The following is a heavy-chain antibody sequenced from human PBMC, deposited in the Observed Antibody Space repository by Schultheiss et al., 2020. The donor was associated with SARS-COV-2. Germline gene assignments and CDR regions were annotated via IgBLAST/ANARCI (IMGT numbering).Heavy chain of an antibody. Sequence: GGSLRLSCAASGFTFSSHVMHWVRQAPGKGLDWVASIFYDGSYKYYADSVKGRFTISRDNSKNTLHLQMNSLRAEDTAVYYCARVEVAYDFLFYYGMDVWGHGTTVTVSS. J-gene: IGHJ6*02. CDR1: GFTFSSHV. CDR3: ARVEVAYDFLFYYGMDV. V-gene: IGHV3-33*01. D-gene: IGHD2/OR15-2a*01. CDR2: IFYDGSYK.